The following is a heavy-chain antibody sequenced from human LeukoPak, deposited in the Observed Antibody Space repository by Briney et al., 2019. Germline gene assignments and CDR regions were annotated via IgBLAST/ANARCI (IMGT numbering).Heavy chain of an antibody. D-gene: IGHD6-13*01. CDR2: IKQDGSEK. Sequence: PGGSLRLSCTASGFTFSSYWMSWVRQAPGKGLEWVANIKQDGSEKYYVDSVKGRFTISRDNAKNSLYLQMNSLRAEDTAVYYCAKAHQSSSSWYYYYYYGMDVWGQGTTVTVSS. CDR1: GFTFSSYW. V-gene: IGHV3-7*03. CDR3: AKAHQSSSSWYYYYYYGMDV. J-gene: IGHJ6*02.